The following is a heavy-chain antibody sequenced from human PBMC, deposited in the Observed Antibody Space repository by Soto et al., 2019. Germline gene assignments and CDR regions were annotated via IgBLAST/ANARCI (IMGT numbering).Heavy chain of an antibody. J-gene: IGHJ4*02. CDR2: INHSGST. Sequence: QVQLQQWGAGLLKPSETLSLTCAVYGGSFSGYSWSWIRQPPGKGLEWIGEINHSGSTNYNPSLKSRVTISVDTSKNQFSLKLSSVTAADTAVYYCARGEKRLSSFRGVSYWGQGTLVTVSS. CDR3: ARGEKRLSSFRGVSY. D-gene: IGHD6-25*01. CDR1: GGSFSGYS. V-gene: IGHV4-34*01.